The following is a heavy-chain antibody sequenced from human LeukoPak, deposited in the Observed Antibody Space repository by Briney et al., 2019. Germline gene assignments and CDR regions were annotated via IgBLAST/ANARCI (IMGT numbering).Heavy chain of an antibody. CDR3: ARDSGYYYVRPFDY. D-gene: IGHD3-22*01. V-gene: IGHV1-8*03. CDR2: MNPNSGNT. J-gene: IGHJ4*02. CDR1: GYTFTGYY. Sequence: ASVKVSCKASGYTFTGYYMHWVRQAPGQGLEWMGWMNPNSGNTGYAQKFQGRVTITRNTSISTAYMELSSLRSEDTAVYYCARDSGYYYVRPFDYWGQGTLVTVSS.